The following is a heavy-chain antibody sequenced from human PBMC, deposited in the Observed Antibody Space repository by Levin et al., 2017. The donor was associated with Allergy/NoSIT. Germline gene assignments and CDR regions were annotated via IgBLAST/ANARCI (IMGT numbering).Heavy chain of an antibody. CDR1: GDSVSVSSGTYY. CDR3: ARGEYYYGSGNWFDP. J-gene: IGHJ5*02. Sequence: TSETLSLTCTVSGDSVSVSSGTYYWNWIRQPPGKGLEWIGYIYSSGRTKYNPSLKSRVTISVDTSKNQFSLKLSSVTAADTAVYFCARGEYYYGSGNWFDPWGQGTLVTVSS. CDR2: IYSSGRT. V-gene: IGHV4-61*01. D-gene: IGHD3-10*01.